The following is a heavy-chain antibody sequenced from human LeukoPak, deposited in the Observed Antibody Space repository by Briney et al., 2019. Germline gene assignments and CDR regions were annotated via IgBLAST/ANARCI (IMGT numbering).Heavy chain of an antibody. CDR1: GYTFTGYY. D-gene: IGHD6-13*01. V-gene: IGHV1-2*04. CDR3: ARGSPPYSSSWYFPSMMIYGMDV. Sequence: ASVKVSCKASGYTFTGYYMHWVRQAPGQGLEWMGWINPNSSGTNYAQKFQGWVTMTRDTSISTAYMELSRLRSDDTAVYYCARGSPPYSSSWYFPSMMIYGMDVWGQGTAVTVSS. CDR2: INPNSSGT. J-gene: IGHJ6*02.